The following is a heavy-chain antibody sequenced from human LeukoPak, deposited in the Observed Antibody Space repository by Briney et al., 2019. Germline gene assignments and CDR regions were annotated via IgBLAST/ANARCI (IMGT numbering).Heavy chain of an antibody. CDR1: GGTFSSYA. V-gene: IGHV1-69*05. CDR2: IIPIFGTA. CDR3: ARNRHSTLGNYYFDY. J-gene: IGHJ4*02. D-gene: IGHD2-2*01. Sequence: SVKVSCKASGGTFSSYAISWVRQAPGQGLEWMGGIIPIFGTANYAQKFQGRVTITTDESTSTAYMELSSPRSEDTAVYYCARNRHSTLGNYYFDYWGQGTLVTVSS.